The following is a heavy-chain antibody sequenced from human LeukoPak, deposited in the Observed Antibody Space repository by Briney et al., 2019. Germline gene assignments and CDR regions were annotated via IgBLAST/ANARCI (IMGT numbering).Heavy chain of an antibody. CDR3: AGALNTFTIFGVVLSYYYYMDV. CDR1: GYTFTSYD. D-gene: IGHD3-3*01. J-gene: IGHJ6*03. V-gene: IGHV1-8*01. CDR2: MNPNSGNT. Sequence: GASVKVSCKASGYTFTSYDINWVRQATGQGLEWMGWMNPNSGNTGYAQKFQGRVTMTRNTSISTAYMELSSLRSEDTAVYYCAGALNTFTIFGVVLSYYYYMDVWGKGTTVTVSS.